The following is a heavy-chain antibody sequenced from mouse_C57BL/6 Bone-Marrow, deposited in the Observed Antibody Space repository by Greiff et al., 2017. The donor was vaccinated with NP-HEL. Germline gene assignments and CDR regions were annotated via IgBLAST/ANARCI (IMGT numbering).Heavy chain of an antibody. CDR2: INPNNGGT. CDR3: AMNYYY. V-gene: IGHV1-26*01. D-gene: IGHD1-1*01. Sequence: VQLQQSGPELVKPGASVKISCKASGYTFTDYYMNWVKQSHGKSLEWIGDINPNNGGTSYNQKFKGKATLTVDKSSSTAYMELRSLTSEDSAVYYCAMNYYYYGQGTTLTVSS. CDR1: GYTFTDYY. J-gene: IGHJ2*01.